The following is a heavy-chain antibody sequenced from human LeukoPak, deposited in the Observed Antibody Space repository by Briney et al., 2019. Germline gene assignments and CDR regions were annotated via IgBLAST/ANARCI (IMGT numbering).Heavy chain of an antibody. CDR2: IYWGDDK. J-gene: IGHJ4*02. Sequence: SGPTLVNPTQTLTLTCTFSGFSLSTSGVGVGWIRQPPGKALEWLALIYWGDDKRYSASLKSRLTITKDSSKNQVVLTMTNMDVVDTATYYCAHRGTVTTRYVYFDYWGQGTLVTVSS. V-gene: IGHV2-5*02. CDR3: AHRGTVTTRYVYFDY. D-gene: IGHD4-17*01. CDR1: GFSLSTSGVG.